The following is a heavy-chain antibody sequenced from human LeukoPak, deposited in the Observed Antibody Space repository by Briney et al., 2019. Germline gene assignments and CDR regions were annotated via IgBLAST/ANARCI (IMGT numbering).Heavy chain of an antibody. CDR1: GGSFSGYY. Sequence: PSETLSLTCAVYGGSFSGYYWSWIRQPPGKGLEWIGEINHSGSTNYNPSLKSRVTISVDTSKNQFSLKLSSVTAADTAVYYCARPSRTKRYCTNGVCHRGYFDYWGQGTLVTVSS. J-gene: IGHJ4*02. CDR3: ARPSRTKRYCTNGVCHRGYFDY. CDR2: INHSGST. D-gene: IGHD2-8*01. V-gene: IGHV4-34*01.